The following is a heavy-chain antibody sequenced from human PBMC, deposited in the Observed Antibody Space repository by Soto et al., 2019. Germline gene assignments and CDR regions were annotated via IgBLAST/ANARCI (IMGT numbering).Heavy chain of an antibody. CDR2: VYYTGST. CDR1: GASIRSTDYY. Sequence: SETLSLTXTVSGASIRSTDYYWSWIRQAPGKGLEWIGYVYYTGSTYYNPSLMSRLTISVDTSKNQFSLKLTSVTAAETAVCYGVRTAREGAVAPHWFDRWGQGTQVTVSS. D-gene: IGHD2-21*02. V-gene: IGHV4-30-4*01. J-gene: IGHJ5*02. CDR3: VRTAREGAVAPHWFDR.